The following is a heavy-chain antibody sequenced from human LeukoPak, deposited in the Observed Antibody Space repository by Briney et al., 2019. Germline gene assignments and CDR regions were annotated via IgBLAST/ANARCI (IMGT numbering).Heavy chain of an antibody. D-gene: IGHD4-17*01. V-gene: IGHV3-21*01. J-gene: IGHJ5*02. CDR1: GFSFSAYG. CDR2: ISSSGSHR. CDR3: ARDSTATVTPNWFAP. Sequence: PGESLTLSCAASGFSFSAYGLNWVRQAPGKGLEWVSFISSSGSHRYYADSAKGRFTISRDNAKNSLYLQMNYLRAEDTAIYYCARDSTATVTPNWFAPGGQGTLVTVSS.